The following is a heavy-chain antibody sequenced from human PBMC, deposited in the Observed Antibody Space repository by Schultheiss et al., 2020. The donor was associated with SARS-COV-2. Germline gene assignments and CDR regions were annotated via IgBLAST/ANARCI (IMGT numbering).Heavy chain of an antibody. CDR2: IKSKTDGGTT. CDR3: ARGAVVPRGY. V-gene: IGHV3-15*05. CDR1: GFTFSNAW. D-gene: IGHD2-15*01. Sequence: GGSLRLSCAASGFTFSNAWMSWVRQAPGKGLEWVGRIKSKTDGGTTDYAAPVKGRFTISRDNAKNTLYLQMNSLRAEDTAVYYCARGAVVPRGYWGQGTLVTVSS. J-gene: IGHJ4*02.